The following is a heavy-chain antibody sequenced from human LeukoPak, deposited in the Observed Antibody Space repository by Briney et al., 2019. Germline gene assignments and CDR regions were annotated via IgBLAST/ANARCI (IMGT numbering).Heavy chain of an antibody. CDR1: GFTFSSYG. V-gene: IGHV3-30*18. Sequence: GGSLRLSCAASGFTFSSYGMHWVRQAPGKGLEWVAVISYDGSNKYYADSVRGRFTISTDNSNTTLYLQMNSLRAEDTAVYYCAKAELSIVVVPAAMVDYWGQGTLVTVSS. J-gene: IGHJ4*02. CDR2: ISYDGSNK. CDR3: AKAELSIVVVPAAMVDY. D-gene: IGHD2-2*01.